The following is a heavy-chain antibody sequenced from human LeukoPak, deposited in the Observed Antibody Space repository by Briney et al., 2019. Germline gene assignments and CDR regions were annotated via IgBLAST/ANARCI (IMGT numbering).Heavy chain of an antibody. Sequence: SETLSLTCTVSGGSISSYYWSWIRQPPGKGLEWIGYIYYSGSTNYNPSLKSRVTISVDTSKNQFSLKLSSVTAADTAVYYCAREGISGSHYYMDVWGKGTTVTVSS. CDR2: IYYSGST. V-gene: IGHV4-59*08. J-gene: IGHJ6*03. D-gene: IGHD1-26*01. CDR1: GGSISSYY. CDR3: AREGISGSHYYMDV.